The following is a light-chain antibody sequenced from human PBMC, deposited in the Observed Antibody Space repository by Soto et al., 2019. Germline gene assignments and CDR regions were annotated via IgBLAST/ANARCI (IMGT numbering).Light chain of an antibody. CDR1: QSVRSTY. J-gene: IGKJ4*01. Sequence: EIVLTQSPGTLSLSPGERATLSCRASQSVRSTYLAWYQQKPGQAPRLLIYGISSRATGIPDRFSGSGSGTDFTLTISRLEPEDCAVFYCQQYSSYPLTFGGGTMVEIK. CDR2: GIS. CDR3: QQYSSYPLT. V-gene: IGKV3-20*01.